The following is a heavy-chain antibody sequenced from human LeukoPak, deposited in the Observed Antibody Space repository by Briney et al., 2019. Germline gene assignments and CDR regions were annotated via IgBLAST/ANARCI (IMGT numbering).Heavy chain of an antibody. V-gene: IGHV3-30*04. CDR2: IGSDASLT. J-gene: IGHJ5*02. CDR3: ARDGVEFYNWFDP. Sequence: TWGSLRLSCTASGFTFSSYSMHWVRQAPGKGLEWVAVIGSDASLTYYADFVKGRFTISRDNAKNSLYLQMNSLRAEDTAVYYCARDGVEFYNWFDPWGQGTLVTVSS. CDR1: GFTFSSYS. D-gene: IGHD2-21*01.